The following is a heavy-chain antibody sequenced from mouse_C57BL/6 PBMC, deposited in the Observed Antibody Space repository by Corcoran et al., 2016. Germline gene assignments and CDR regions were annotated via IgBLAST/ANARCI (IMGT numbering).Heavy chain of an antibody. CDR1: GYTFTTYG. CDR2: INTYSGVP. CDR3: ARDSNWDFDV. V-gene: IGHV9-3*01. J-gene: IGHJ1*03. D-gene: IGHD2-5*01. Sequence: QIQLVQSGPQLKKPGETVKISCKASGYTFTTYGMSWVRQAPGKGLKWMAWINTYSGVPTYADDFKGRFAFSLETSASTAYLQINNLKNEDTATYFCARDSNWDFDVWGTGTTVTVSS.